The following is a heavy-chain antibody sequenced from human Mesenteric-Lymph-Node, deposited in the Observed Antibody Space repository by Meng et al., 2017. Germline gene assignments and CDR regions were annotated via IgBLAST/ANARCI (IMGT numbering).Heavy chain of an antibody. J-gene: IGHJ4*02. CDR2: IYHSGST. CDR1: GGSISSSNW. Sequence: GSLRLSCAVSGGSISSSNWWSWVRQPPGKGLEWIGEIYHSGSTNYNPSLKSRVTISVDTSKNQFSLKLSSVTAADTAVYYCAPRGYSSGWYRDYWGQGTLVTVSS. D-gene: IGHD6-19*01. CDR3: APRGYSSGWYRDY. V-gene: IGHV4-4*02.